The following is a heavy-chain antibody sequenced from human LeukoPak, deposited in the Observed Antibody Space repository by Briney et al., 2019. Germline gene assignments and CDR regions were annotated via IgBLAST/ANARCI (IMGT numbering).Heavy chain of an antibody. Sequence: SQTLSLTCTVSGGSISSGGYYWSWLRQPPGKGLEWIGYIYHSGSTYYNPSLKSRVTISVDRSKNQFSLKLSSVTAADTAVYYCARSHSSSWLDDYWGQGTLVTVSS. CDR2: IYHSGST. V-gene: IGHV4-30-2*01. J-gene: IGHJ4*02. CDR1: GGSISSGGYY. D-gene: IGHD6-13*01. CDR3: ARSHSSSWLDDY.